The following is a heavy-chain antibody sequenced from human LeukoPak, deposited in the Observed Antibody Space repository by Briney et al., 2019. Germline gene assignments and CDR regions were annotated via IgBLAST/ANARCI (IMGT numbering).Heavy chain of an antibody. D-gene: IGHD2-15*01. CDR1: GPSTSSGHY. Sequence: SETLSLTCAVSGPSTSSGHYWAWIRQPPGKGLEFIGSIDHRGSTYYNPSLKSRVTISVDTSRNQFSLKLSSVTAADTAVYFCARRRGYCSGGSCYYFDPWGQGILVTVSS. V-gene: IGHV4-38-2*01. J-gene: IGHJ5*02. CDR2: IDHRGST. CDR3: ARRRGYCSGGSCYYFDP.